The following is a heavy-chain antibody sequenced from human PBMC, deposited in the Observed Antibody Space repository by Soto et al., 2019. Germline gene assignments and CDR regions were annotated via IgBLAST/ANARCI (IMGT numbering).Heavy chain of an antibody. CDR2: ILPFFGTA. D-gene: IGHD4-17*01. CDR3: ARGHEYGGKSDAFGF. Sequence: QVHLVQSGAEVKKPGSSVKVSCKYSGGTFRTESINWVRQAPGQGLEWMGGILPFFGTADYAPRFQGRVTITTDEAATPSYMKLSAVTSQDTAVYFCARGHEYGGKSDAFGFWGEGTMDTV. CDR1: GGTFRTES. V-gene: IGHV1-69*05. J-gene: IGHJ3*01.